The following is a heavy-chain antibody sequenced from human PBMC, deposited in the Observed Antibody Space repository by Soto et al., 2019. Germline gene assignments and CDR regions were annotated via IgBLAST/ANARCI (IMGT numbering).Heavy chain of an antibody. CDR1: GGSISSSSYY. CDR3: ARLLCGSTSCYYYYGMDV. CDR2: IYYSGST. J-gene: IGHJ6*02. Sequence: SETLSLTCTVSGGSISSSSYYWGWIRQPPGKGLEWIGSIYYSGSTYYNPSLKSRVTISVDTSKNQFSLKLSSVTAADTAVYYCARLLCGSTSCYYYYGMDVWGQGTTVTVSS. D-gene: IGHD2-2*01. V-gene: IGHV4-39*01.